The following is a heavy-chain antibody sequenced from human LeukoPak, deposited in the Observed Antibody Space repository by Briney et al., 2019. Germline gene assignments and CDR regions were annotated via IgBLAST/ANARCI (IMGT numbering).Heavy chain of an antibody. Sequence: GGSPRLSCAASGFTFSTYAMSWVRQAPGKGLEWVSAISGSGRDTYYTDSVKGRFTISRDNSKNTLYLQMHSLRAEDTAVYYCAKAGAVCSSTSCYANYWGQGTLVTVSS. CDR3: AKAGAVCSSTSCYANY. CDR2: ISGSGRDT. V-gene: IGHV3-23*01. J-gene: IGHJ4*02. D-gene: IGHD2-2*01. CDR1: GFTFSTYA.